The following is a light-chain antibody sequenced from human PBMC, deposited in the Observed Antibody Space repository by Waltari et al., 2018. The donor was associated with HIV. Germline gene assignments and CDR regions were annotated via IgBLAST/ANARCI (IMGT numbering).Light chain of an antibody. J-gene: IGKJ1*01. CDR3: QQYNNWPRT. Sequence: EIVMTQSPATLSVSPGERATLSCRASQSVSSNLAWYQQKPGQAPRLLIYGASTRATGIPARFSGSGSGTECTLTISSLQSEDFVVYYCQQYNNWPRTFGQGTKVEIK. V-gene: IGKV3-15*01. CDR2: GAS. CDR1: QSVSSN.